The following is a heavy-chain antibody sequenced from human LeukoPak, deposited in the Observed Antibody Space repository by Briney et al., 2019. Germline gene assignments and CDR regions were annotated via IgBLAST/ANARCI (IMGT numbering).Heavy chain of an antibody. CDR2: ISSNGGST. CDR1: GFIFDDYA. Sequence: GGSLRLSCAASGFIFDDYAMHWVRQAPGKGLEYVSAISSNGGSTYYANSVKGRFTISRDNSKNTLYLQMGSLRAEDMAVYYCARPKDRNDFWSPYFWGQGTLVTVSS. D-gene: IGHD3-3*01. CDR3: ARPKDRNDFWSPYF. V-gene: IGHV3-64*01. J-gene: IGHJ4*02.